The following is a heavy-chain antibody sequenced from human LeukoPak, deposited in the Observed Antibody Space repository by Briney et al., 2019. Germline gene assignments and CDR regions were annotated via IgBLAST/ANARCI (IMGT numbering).Heavy chain of an antibody. CDR2: SGWDDDK. CDR1: GFALRTRGRC. J-gene: IGHJ4*02. Sequence: SGPALFQLPPTRTLTCTFSGFALRTRGRCVSWMRQPPGKALEWLSRSGWDDDKYYSTSLKTRLTISKDTSKNQVVLTMTNMDPVDTATYYCARMEVLIAGTPFDDWGQGTLLTVSS. D-gene: IGHD2-15*01. CDR3: ARMEVLIAGTPFDD. V-gene: IGHV2-70*11.